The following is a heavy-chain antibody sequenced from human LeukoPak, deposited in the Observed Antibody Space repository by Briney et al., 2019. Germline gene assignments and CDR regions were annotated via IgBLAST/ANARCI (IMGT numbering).Heavy chain of an antibody. V-gene: IGHV3-74*01. D-gene: IGHD6-13*01. J-gene: IGHJ4*02. CDR1: GVTLSSYW. CDR2: INSDGSST. CDR3: VRQQLVLYYFDY. Sequence: GGSLRLSCAASGVTLSSYWMHWVRQAPGKGLVWVSRINSDGSSTNYADSVKGRFTISRDNAKNTLYLQMNSLRAEDTAVYYCVRQQLVLYYFDYWGQGTLVTVSS.